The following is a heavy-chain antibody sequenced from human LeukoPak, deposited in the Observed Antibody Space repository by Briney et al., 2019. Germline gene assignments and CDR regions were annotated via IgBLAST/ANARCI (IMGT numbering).Heavy chain of an antibody. CDR2: IYYSGST. Sequence: SETLSLTCTVSGGSISSYYWSWIRQPLGKGLEWIGYIYYSGSTNYNPSLKSRVTISVDTSKNQFSLKLSSVTAADTAVYYCARGGYGDWGGWYFDLWGRGTLVTISS. V-gene: IGHV4-59*01. CDR3: ARGGYGDWGGWYFDL. J-gene: IGHJ2*01. CDR1: GGSISSYY. D-gene: IGHD4-17*01.